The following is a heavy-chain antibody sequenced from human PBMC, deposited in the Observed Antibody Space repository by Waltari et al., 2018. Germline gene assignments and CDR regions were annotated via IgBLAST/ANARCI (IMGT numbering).Heavy chain of an antibody. V-gene: IGHV3-73*01. Sequence: EVQLVESGGDLVQPGGTLKLSCATSGFTFSGSAMHWVRQAPGKGRVWSGRIRSNNNRHATHYSDSVGGRFTISRDDSKNTAYLQMNSLTPADTAVYFCASQIGYSSSWPYWGQGTLVTVSS. CDR1: GFTFSGSA. D-gene: IGHD6-13*01. J-gene: IGHJ4*02. CDR3: ASQIGYSSSWPY. CDR2: IRSNNNRHAT.